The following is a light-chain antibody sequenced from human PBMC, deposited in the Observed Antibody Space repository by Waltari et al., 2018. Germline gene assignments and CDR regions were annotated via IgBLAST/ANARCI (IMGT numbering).Light chain of an antibody. CDR3: QQFYNYPPT. CDR2: DAS. CDR1: QAISSS. J-gene: IGKJ5*01. Sequence: AIQLTQSPPSLSASVGDRVTIPCRACQAISSSLVWYQQKPGKAPKRLIYDASTLENGVPSRFSGSGSGTDFTLTISSLQPEDFSTYHCQQFYNYPPTFGQGTRLEIK. V-gene: IGKV1D-13*01.